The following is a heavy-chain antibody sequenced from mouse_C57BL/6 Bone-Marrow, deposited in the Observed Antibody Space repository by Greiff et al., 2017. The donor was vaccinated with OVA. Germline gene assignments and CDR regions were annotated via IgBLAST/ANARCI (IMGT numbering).Heavy chain of an antibody. D-gene: IGHD2-2*01. CDR1: GYTFTDYN. CDR3: ARVVTTQYYFDY. CDR2: INPNNGGT. J-gene: IGHJ2*01. Sequence: EVQLQQSGPELVKPGASVKMSCKASGYTFTDYNMHWVKQSHGKSLEWIGYINPNNGGTSYNQKFKGKATLTVNKSSSTAYMELRSLTSEDSTVYYCARVVTTQYYFDYWGQGTTLTVSS. V-gene: IGHV1-22*01.